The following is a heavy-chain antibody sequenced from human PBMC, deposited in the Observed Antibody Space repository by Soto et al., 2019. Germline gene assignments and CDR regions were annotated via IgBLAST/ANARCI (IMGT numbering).Heavy chain of an antibody. Sequence: GGSLRLSCAASGFTFSSYWMHWVRQAPGKGLVWVSRINSDGSSTSYADSVKGRFTISRDNAKNTLYLQMNSLRAEDTAVYYCASLFESCYTNYYYYGMDVWGQGTTVTVSS. CDR1: GFTFSSYW. CDR2: INSDGSST. J-gene: IGHJ6*02. CDR3: ASLFESCYTNYYYYGMDV. V-gene: IGHV3-74*01. D-gene: IGHD3-10*01.